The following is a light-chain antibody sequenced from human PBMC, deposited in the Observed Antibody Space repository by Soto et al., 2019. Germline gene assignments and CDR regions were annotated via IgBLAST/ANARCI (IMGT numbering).Light chain of an antibody. CDR3: ASWDDSLNGYV. CDR1: RSNIGSNT. Sequence: QSVLTQPPSASETPGQRVTISCSGNRSNIGSNTVNWYQQFPGTAPRLLIYNTNKRPSGVPDRFSGSKSGTSASLAISGLQSEDEADYYCASWDDSLNGYVFGTGTKLTVL. J-gene: IGLJ1*01. CDR2: NTN. V-gene: IGLV1-44*01.